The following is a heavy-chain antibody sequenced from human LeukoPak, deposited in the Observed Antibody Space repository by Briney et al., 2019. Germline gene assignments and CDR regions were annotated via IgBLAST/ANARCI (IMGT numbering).Heavy chain of an antibody. CDR1: GFTVSSNY. CDR2: IYSGGST. J-gene: IGHJ4*02. D-gene: IGHD1-20*01. Sequence: GGSLRLSCAASGFTVSSNYMSWVRQAPGKGLEWVSVIYSGGSTYYADSVKGRFTISRDNSKNTLYLQMNSLRAEDTAVYYCARDPITGTHFDYWGQGTLVTVSS. CDR3: ARDPITGTHFDY. V-gene: IGHV3-66*01.